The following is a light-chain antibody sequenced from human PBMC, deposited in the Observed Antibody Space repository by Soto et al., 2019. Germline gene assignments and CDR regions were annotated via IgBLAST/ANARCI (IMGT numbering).Light chain of an antibody. J-gene: IGKJ1*01. CDR2: EAS. CDR1: QMIYTW. Sequence: DIQMTQSPSTLSASVGGSVTITCRASQMIYTWLAWYQQKPGKAPKLLIYEASSLDVGVPSRFSGSGSGTEFTLTISSLQTDDFATYYCQQYNSEGTFGQGTKVDIK. CDR3: QQYNSEGT. V-gene: IGKV1-5*03.